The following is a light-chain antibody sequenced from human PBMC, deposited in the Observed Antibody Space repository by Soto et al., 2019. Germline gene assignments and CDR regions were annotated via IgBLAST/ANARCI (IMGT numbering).Light chain of an antibody. CDR2: GNN. V-gene: IGLV1-40*01. CDR3: QSYDRSLSGFWV. J-gene: IGLJ3*02. CDR1: SSNIGAGYD. Sequence: QLVLTQPPSVSGAPGQRVTISCSGSSSNIGAGYDVHWYQQLPGTAPKVVIYGNNNRPSGVSPRFSGSKSATSASLDIAGLQAEDEADYYCQSYDRSLSGFWVFGGGTKLTVL.